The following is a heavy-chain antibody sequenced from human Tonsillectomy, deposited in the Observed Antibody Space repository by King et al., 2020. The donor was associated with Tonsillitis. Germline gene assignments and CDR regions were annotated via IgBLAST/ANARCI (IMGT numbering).Heavy chain of an antibody. Sequence: VQLQESGPGLVKPSETLSLTCTVSGGSISPYYWSWIRQPPGKGLELIGYIHYSGSTSYNPSLKSRVIISVDTSKNQFSLNLGSVTAAATAVYYCARFGYYYVDVWGKGTTVTVSS. CDR3: ARFGYYYVDV. V-gene: IGHV4-59*01. CDR2: IHYSGST. CDR1: GGSISPYY. J-gene: IGHJ6*03. D-gene: IGHD3-10*01.